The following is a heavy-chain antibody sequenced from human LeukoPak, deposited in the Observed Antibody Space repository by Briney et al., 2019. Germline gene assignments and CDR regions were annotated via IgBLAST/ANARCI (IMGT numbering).Heavy chain of an antibody. CDR3: AKHIAARPSYSDY. Sequence: GGSLRFSCAASGFTFSNYAMSWVRQAPGKGLECVSVISDSGGSTDYADSVKGRFTISRDNSKNTLYLQMNSLRAEDTAVYYCAKHIAARPSYSDYWGQGTLVTVS. CDR1: GFTFSNYA. CDR2: ISDSGGST. V-gene: IGHV3-23*01. D-gene: IGHD6-6*01. J-gene: IGHJ4*02.